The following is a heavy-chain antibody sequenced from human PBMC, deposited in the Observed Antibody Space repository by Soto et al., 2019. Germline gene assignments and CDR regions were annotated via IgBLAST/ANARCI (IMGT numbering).Heavy chain of an antibody. Sequence: ASVKVSCKASGYTFTGYYMHWVRQAPGQGLEWMGWINPNSGGTNYAQKFQGWVTMTRDTSISTAYMELSRLRSDDTAVYYCAKSSGWYQGAFDIWGQGTMVTVSS. CDR3: AKSSGWYQGAFDI. CDR2: INPNSGGT. D-gene: IGHD6-19*01. V-gene: IGHV1-2*04. CDR1: GYTFTGYY. J-gene: IGHJ3*02.